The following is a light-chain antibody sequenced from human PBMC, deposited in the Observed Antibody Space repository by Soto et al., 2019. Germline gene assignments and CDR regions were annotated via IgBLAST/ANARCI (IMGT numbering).Light chain of an antibody. V-gene: IGLV4-69*01. Sequence: QPVLTQSPSASASLRASVKLTCTLSSGHSSYAIAWHQQQPEKGPRYLMKLNSDGSHSKGDGIPDRFSGSSSGAERYLTISSLQSEDEADYYCQTWGTGPWVFGGGTKVTVL. CDR2: LNSDGSH. J-gene: IGLJ3*02. CDR3: QTWGTGPWV. CDR1: SGHSSYA.